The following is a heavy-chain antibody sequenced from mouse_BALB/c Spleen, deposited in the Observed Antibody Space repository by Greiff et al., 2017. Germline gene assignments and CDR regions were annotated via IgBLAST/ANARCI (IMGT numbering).Heavy chain of an antibody. Sequence: EVKLMESGPSLVKPSQTLSLTCSVTGDSITSGYWNWIRKFPGNKLEYMGYISYSGSTYYNPSLKSRISITRDTSKNQYYLQLNSVTTEDTATYYYAPIYYGSSPWFAYWGQGTLVTVSA. J-gene: IGHJ3*01. CDR1: GDSITSGY. D-gene: IGHD1-1*01. V-gene: IGHV3-8*02. CDR2: ISYSGST. CDR3: APIYYGSSPWFAY.